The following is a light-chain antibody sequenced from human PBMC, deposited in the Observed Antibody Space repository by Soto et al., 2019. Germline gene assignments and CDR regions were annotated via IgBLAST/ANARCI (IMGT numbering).Light chain of an antibody. CDR2: DAS. CDR1: QSISSW. J-gene: IGKJ4*01. Sequence: DIQMTQSPSTLSASVGDRVTITCRASQSISSWLAWYQQRPGKAPKLLIYDASSLESGVPSRFSGSGSGTEFTLTISSLQHDDFATYYCQQYNSYSVIFGGGTKVDI. V-gene: IGKV1-5*01. CDR3: QQYNSYSVI.